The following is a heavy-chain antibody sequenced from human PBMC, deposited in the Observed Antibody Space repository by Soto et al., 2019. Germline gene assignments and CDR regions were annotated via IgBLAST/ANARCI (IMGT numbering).Heavy chain of an antibody. CDR3: ARDRISGIVPVGMDV. Sequence: LSLTCTVSGDSISSGGYYWNWIRQHPERGLEWIGYVHSSGRIYYNSSLKSRVTISFDASENQFSLNVRSVTAADAAVYYCARDRISGIVPVGMDVWGQGTTVTVS. V-gene: IGHV4-31*03. CDR2: VHSSGRI. CDR1: GDSISSGGYY. J-gene: IGHJ6*02. D-gene: IGHD1-20*01.